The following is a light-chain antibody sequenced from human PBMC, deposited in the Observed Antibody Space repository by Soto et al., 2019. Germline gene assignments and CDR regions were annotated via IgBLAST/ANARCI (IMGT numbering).Light chain of an antibody. CDR2: WAS. V-gene: IGKV4-1*01. J-gene: IGKJ2*01. Sequence: SPLSCKSSRSIFYSSDNKNYLAWYQLKPGQPPKLLIYWASTRESGVPDRFSGSGSGTDFTLAISSLQAEDVAVYYCQQYYSTPYTFGQGTKLEIK. CDR1: RSIFYSSDNKNY. CDR3: QQYYSTPYT.